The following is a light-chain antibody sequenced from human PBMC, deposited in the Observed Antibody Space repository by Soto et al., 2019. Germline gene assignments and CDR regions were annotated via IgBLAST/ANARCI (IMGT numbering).Light chain of an antibody. J-gene: IGLJ3*02. CDR2: GNS. Sequence: QSVLTQPPSVSGAPGQRVTISCTGSSSNIGAGYDVHWYQQLPGTAPKLLIYGNSNRPSGVPDRFSGSKSGTSASLATTGLQAEDEADYYCQSYDSSLSAWVFGGGTQLTVL. V-gene: IGLV1-40*01. CDR1: SSNIGAGYD. CDR3: QSYDSSLSAWV.